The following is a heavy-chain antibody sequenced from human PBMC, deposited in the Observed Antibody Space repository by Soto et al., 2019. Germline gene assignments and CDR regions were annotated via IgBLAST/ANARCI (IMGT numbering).Heavy chain of an antibody. CDR1: GGSFSGYY. CDR3: ARAKFESTGWHQFDI. Sequence: PSETLSLTCAVYGGSFSGYYWSWIRQPPGKGLEWIGEINHSGSTNYNPSLKSRVTISVDTSKNQISLALTSVTAADTAVYYCARAKFESTGWHQFDIWGQGTLVTVSS. CDR2: INHSGST. J-gene: IGHJ4*02. D-gene: IGHD7-27*01. V-gene: IGHV4-34*01.